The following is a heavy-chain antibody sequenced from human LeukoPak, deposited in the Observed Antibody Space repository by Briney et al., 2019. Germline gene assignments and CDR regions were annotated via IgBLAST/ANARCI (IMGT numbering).Heavy chain of an antibody. D-gene: IGHD3-10*01. V-gene: IGHV3-23*01. CDR3: AKDPSDLGGSGSNNYFDC. J-gene: IGHJ4*02. Sequence: PGGSLRLSCAASGFTFSSFWMHWVRQAPGKGLVWVSGITYSSGYTYYADSVKGRFTISRDNSRNTLYLQMNSLRAEDTAVYYCAKDPSDLGGSGSNNYFDCWGQGTLVTVSS. CDR1: GFTFSSFW. CDR2: ITYSSGYT.